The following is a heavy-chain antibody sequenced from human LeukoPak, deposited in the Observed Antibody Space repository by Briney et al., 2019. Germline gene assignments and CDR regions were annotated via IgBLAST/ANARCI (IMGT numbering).Heavy chain of an antibody. CDR2: IYYGGST. CDR1: GGSISNYY. V-gene: IGHV4-59*01. CDR3: ARGSLSGSGWFDP. Sequence: SETLSLTCTVSGGSISNYYWTWIRQPPGKGLEWIGCIYYGGSTNYNPSLTSRVTISVDTSKNQFSLKLSSVTAADTAVYYCARGSLSGSGWFDPWGQGTLVTVSS. D-gene: IGHD3-22*01. J-gene: IGHJ5*02.